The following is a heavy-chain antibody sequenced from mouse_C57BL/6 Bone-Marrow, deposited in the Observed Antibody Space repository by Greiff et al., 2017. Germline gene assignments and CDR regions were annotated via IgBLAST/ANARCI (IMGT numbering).Heavy chain of an antibody. Sequence: QVQLQQSGAELARPGASVKLSCTASGYTFTSYGISWVKQRTGQGLEWIGEIYPRSGNTYYNEKFKGKGTLTANKSSSTAYMEHRSLTSETSAVYFCARIPPLCYYSGSSPRWYVDVGGTGTTVIVSS. D-gene: IGHD1-1*01. CDR1: GYTFTSYG. CDR2: IYPRSGNT. V-gene: IGHV1-81*01. J-gene: IGHJ1*03. CDR3: ARIPPLCYYSGSSPRWYVDV.